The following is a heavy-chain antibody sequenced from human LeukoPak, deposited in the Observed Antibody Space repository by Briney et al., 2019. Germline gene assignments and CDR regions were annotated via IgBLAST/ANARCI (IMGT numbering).Heavy chain of an antibody. Sequence: GASVKVSCKASGGTFSSYAIRWVRQAPGQGLEWMGGIIPIFGTANYAQKFQGRVTITADKSTSTAYMELSSLRSEDTAVYYCARKVPNDSSGYYYRGQFDPWGQGTLVTVSS. D-gene: IGHD3-22*01. CDR2: IIPIFGTA. V-gene: IGHV1-69*06. J-gene: IGHJ5*02. CDR1: GGTFSSYA. CDR3: ARKVPNDSSGYYYRGQFDP.